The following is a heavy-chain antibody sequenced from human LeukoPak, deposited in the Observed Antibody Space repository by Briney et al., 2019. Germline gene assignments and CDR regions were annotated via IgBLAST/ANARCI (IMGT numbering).Heavy chain of an antibody. D-gene: IGHD1-26*01. CDR1: GFTFSSYG. Sequence: GGSLRLSCAASGFTFSSYGMHWVRQAPGKGLEWVALISYDGSQKYHADSVKGRFTISRDNAQTSLYLQMNSLRAEDTAVYYCARDHIVGASNFDSWGQGTLVTVSS. CDR2: ISYDGSQK. CDR3: ARDHIVGASNFDS. V-gene: IGHV3-30*03. J-gene: IGHJ4*02.